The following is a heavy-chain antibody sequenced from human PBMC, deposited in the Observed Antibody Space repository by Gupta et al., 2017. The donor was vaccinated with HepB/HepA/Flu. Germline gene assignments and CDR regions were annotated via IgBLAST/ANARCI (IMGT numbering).Heavy chain of an antibody. V-gene: IGHV3-48*02. Sequence: EVQLVESGGGLVQPGGSLRLSCAASGFTFSSYSMNWVRQVPGKGRECVSYISSSSSTIYYADSVKGRFTISRDNAKNSLYLQMNSLRDEDTAVYYWAREWYSSGWYSAIDYWGQGTLVTVSS. D-gene: IGHD6-19*01. CDR1: GFTFSSYS. CDR3: AREWYSSGWYSAIDY. CDR2: ISSSSSTI. J-gene: IGHJ4*02.